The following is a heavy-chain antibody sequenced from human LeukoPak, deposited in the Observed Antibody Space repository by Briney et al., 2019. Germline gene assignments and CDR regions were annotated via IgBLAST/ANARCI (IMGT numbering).Heavy chain of an antibody. D-gene: IGHD3-16*01. Sequence: SETLSLTCTVSGVSISSSSYYWGWIRQPPGKGLEWIGSIYYSGSTYYNPSLKSRVTISVDTSKNQFSLKLSSVTAADTAVYYCARVAGGVMVYGGQGTLVTVSS. CDR2: IYYSGST. CDR3: ARVAGGVMVY. CDR1: GVSISSSSYY. V-gene: IGHV4-39*07. J-gene: IGHJ4*02.